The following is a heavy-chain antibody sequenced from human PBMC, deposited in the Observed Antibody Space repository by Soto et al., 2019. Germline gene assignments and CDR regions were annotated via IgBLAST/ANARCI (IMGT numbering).Heavy chain of an antibody. J-gene: IGHJ4*02. Sequence: SETLSLTCTVSGGSVTNSSYYWGWIRQSPGKGLEWIGSVYYRGRSYSKSSVKSRVTISVDTSKNRFSLSLNSVTASDTAVYFCVGQRTTVPTQAYFDYWGPGALVTVSS. D-gene: IGHD4-17*01. CDR2: VYYRGRS. V-gene: IGHV4-39*01. CDR3: VGQRTTVPTQAYFDY. CDR1: GGSVTNSSYY.